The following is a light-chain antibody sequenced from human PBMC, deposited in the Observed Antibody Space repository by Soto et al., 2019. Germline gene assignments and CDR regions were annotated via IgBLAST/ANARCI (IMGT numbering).Light chain of an antibody. CDR1: SSDVGGYNY. J-gene: IGLJ1*01. V-gene: IGLV2-14*01. CDR3: SSYTSSSTVGV. Sequence: QSALTQPASVSGSPGQSITISCTGTSSDVGGYNYVSWYQQHPGKAPKLMIYDVSNRPSGVSNRFSGSTSGNTASLTISGLQAEDEADYYCSSYTSSSTVGVFGTGTKLTVL. CDR2: DVS.